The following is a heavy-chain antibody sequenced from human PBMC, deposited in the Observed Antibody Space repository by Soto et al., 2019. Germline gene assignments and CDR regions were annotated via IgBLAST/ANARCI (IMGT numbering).Heavy chain of an antibody. V-gene: IGHV3-11*06. D-gene: IGHD1-26*01. CDR1: GFTFSDYY. CDR3: ARGPDNHIVGATFIVY. J-gene: IGHJ4*02. Sequence: SGGSLRLSCAASGFTFSDYYMSWIRQAPGKGLEWVSYISSSSSYTNYADSVKGRFTISRDNAKNSLYLQMNSLRAEDTAVYYCARGPDNHIVGATFIVYWGQGTLVTVSS. CDR2: ISSSSSYT.